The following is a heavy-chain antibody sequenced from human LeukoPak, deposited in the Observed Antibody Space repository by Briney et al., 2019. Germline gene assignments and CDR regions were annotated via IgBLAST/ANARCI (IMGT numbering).Heavy chain of an antibody. D-gene: IGHD2-15*01. CDR2: IYYSGST. J-gene: IGHJ4*02. CDR3: ARGDCSGGSCYNDPFDY. CDR1: GGSISIYY. Sequence: KPSETLSLICTVPGGSISIYYWSWIRQPPGKGLEWIGYIYYSGSTNYNPFLKSRVTIPVDTSKNQFSLKLSSVTAADTAVYYCARGDCSGGSCYNDPFDYWGQGTLVTVSS. V-gene: IGHV4-59*01.